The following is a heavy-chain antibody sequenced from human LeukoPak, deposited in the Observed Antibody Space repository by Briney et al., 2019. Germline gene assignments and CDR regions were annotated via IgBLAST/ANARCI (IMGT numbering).Heavy chain of an antibody. CDR1: GFTFSNYG. CDR2: ISNDGSGE. Sequence: GGSLRLSCVASGFTFSNYGMHWVRQAPGKGLEWVAVISNDGSGEYYADSVKGRFTISRDNSKTTLYLQMNSPSIAVTAVYYCANDRTATKYLFHYWGQGTLVTVSS. J-gene: IGHJ4*02. CDR3: ANDRTATKYLFHY. D-gene: IGHD1-14*01. V-gene: IGHV3-30*18.